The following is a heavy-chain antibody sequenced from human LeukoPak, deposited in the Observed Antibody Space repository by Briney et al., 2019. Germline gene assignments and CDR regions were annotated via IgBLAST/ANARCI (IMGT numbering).Heavy chain of an antibody. Sequence: PGGSLRLSCAASGFTFSSYWMSWVRQAPGKGLEWVANIKQDGSEKYYVDSVKGRFTISRDNAKNSLYLQMNSLGAEDTAVYYCAREGYSYLVYYFDYWGQGTLVTVSS. D-gene: IGHD5-18*01. J-gene: IGHJ4*02. CDR1: GFTFSSYW. CDR2: IKQDGSEK. V-gene: IGHV3-7*01. CDR3: AREGYSYLVYYFDY.